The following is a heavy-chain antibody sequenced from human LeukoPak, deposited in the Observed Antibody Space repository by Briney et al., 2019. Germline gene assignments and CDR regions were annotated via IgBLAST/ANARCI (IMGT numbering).Heavy chain of an antibody. CDR1: GFIFTSYW. D-gene: IGHD1-26*01. V-gene: IGHV3-7*04. CDR3: GRYGVVGATPDY. Sequence: GGSLRLSCAASGFIFTSYWMSWVRQAPGKGLEWVANIKQDGSEKFYADSVKGRFTISRDNTKNSLYLQMNSLRAEDTAVYYCGRYGVVGATPDYWGQGTLVTVSP. J-gene: IGHJ4*02. CDR2: IKQDGSEK.